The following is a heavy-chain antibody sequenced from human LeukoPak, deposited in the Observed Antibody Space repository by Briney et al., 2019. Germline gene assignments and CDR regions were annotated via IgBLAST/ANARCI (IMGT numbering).Heavy chain of an antibody. J-gene: IGHJ6*03. CDR1: GYTFTSYG. V-gene: IGHV1-18*01. Sequence: ASVKVSCKASGYTFTSYGISWVRQAPGQGLEWMGWISAYNGNTNYAQKLQGRVTMTTDTSTSTAYMELRSLRSDDTAVYYCARPPATRYYYYYMDVWGKGTTVTVSS. CDR3: ARPPATRYYYYYMDV. D-gene: IGHD1-26*01. CDR2: ISAYNGNT.